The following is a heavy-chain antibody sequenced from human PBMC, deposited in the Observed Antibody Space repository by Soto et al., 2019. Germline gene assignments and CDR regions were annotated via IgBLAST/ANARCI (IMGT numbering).Heavy chain of an antibody. CDR1: GYTFTSYA. CDR3: ASVDIVLVPAAKHVDYYYGMDV. J-gene: IGHJ6*02. CDR2: INAGNGNT. Sequence: ASVKVSCKASGYTFTSYAMHWVRQAPGQRLEWMGWINAGNGNTKYSQKFQGRVTITRDTSANTAYMELSSLRSEDTAVYYCASVDIVLVPAAKHVDYYYGMDVWGQGTTVTSP. V-gene: IGHV1-3*01. D-gene: IGHD2-2*03.